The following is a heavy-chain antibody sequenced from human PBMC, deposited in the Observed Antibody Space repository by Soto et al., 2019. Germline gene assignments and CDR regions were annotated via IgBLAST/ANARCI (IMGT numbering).Heavy chain of an antibody. V-gene: IGHV1-8*01. D-gene: IGHD2-2*01. J-gene: IGHJ5*02. CDR2: MNPNSGNA. CDR1: VYTFSNYD. Sequence: ASVKGSCKGAVYTFSNYDINWVRQATGQWLEWMGWMNPNSGNAGYGQKFHGRVMMTRNTSITTAYMELSGLTSEDSAVYYCARGPSGSSSGRWFDPWGQGTVVTVSS. CDR3: ARGPSGSSSGRWFDP.